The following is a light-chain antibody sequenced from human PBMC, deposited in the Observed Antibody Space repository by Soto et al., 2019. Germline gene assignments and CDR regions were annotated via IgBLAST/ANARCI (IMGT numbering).Light chain of an antibody. CDR3: QTWDTSTAI. Sequence: SYELTQPPSLSVSPGQTASITCSGDKLGDKYACWYRQKPGQSPVLVIYQDNRRPSGIPERFSGSNSGSTATLTISGTQAMDEADYYCQTWDTSTAIFGGGTKLTVL. CDR1: KLGDKY. V-gene: IGLV3-1*01. CDR2: QDN. J-gene: IGLJ2*01.